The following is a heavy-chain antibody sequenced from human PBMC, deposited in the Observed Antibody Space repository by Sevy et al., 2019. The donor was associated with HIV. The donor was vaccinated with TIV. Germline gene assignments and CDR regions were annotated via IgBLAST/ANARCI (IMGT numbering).Heavy chain of an antibody. V-gene: IGHV4-59*08. CDR1: GGSMINYH. CDR3: ARHGMSATADY. D-gene: IGHD6-13*01. Sequence: SETLSLTCTVSGGSMINYHWSWIRQPPGKGLEWIGFIYDCMTSKYNSSFMSRVSISGDPSKNQFSLRLNSVTAADTAVYYCARHGMSATADYWGQGILVTVSS. J-gene: IGHJ4*02. CDR2: IYDCMTS.